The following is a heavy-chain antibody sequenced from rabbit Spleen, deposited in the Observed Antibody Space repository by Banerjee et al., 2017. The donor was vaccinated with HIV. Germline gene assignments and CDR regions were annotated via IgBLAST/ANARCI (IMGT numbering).Heavy chain of an antibody. CDR1: AFSFSDRDV. CDR2: INAATAKP. V-gene: IGHV1S45*01. J-gene: IGHJ4*01. D-gene: IGHD4-1*01. Sequence: QEQLVESGGGLVKPEGSLTLTCKASAFSFSDRDVMCWVRQAPGKGLEWIACINAATAKPVYATWEKGRFTISRASSTTVTLQMTSLTAADTATYFCARDLAGAIGWNFYLWGQGTRVTVS. CDR3: ARDLAGAIGWNFYL.